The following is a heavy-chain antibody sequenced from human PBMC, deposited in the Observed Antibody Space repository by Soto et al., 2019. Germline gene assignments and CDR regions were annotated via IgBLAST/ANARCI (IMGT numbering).Heavy chain of an antibody. CDR2: IKGDASST. CDR3: ARGLPGYYGADV. D-gene: IGHD5-18*01. J-gene: IGHJ6*02. V-gene: IGHV3-74*01. Sequence: EVQLVESGGGLVQPGGSLKFSCAASGFTFSSYWMHWVRQAPGKGLVWVSRIKGDASSTNYADFVEGRFIISRDSAENTLSLQMNSLRAEDTAVYYCARGLPGYYGADVWGHGTTVTVSS. CDR1: GFTFSSYW.